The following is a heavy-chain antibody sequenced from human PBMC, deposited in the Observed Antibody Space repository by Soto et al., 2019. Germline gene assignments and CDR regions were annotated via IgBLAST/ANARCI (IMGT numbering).Heavy chain of an antibody. Sequence: GASVKVSCKSSGYPVTSSAMQWVRQARGQRLEWIGWIVVGSGNTNYAQKFQERVTITRDMSTSTAYMELSSLRSEDTAVYYCAATSYPAYYYYGMDVWGQGTTVTVSS. CDR3: AATSYPAYYYYGMDV. V-gene: IGHV1-58*02. CDR2: IVVGSGNT. CDR1: GYPVTSSA. J-gene: IGHJ6*02.